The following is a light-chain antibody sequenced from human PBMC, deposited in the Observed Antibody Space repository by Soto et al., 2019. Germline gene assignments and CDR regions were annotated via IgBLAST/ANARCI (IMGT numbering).Light chain of an antibody. CDR2: AAS. CDR3: QQADSFPIT. CDR1: QGIGSW. V-gene: IGKV1D-12*01. Sequence: DIQMTQSPFSVSASVGDRVTIACRASQGIGSWLAWYQQKPGKAPKLLIYAASSLQSGVPSRFNGSVSGKDFTLTISSLQLEDFASYYCQQADSFPITFGQGTRLEIK. J-gene: IGKJ5*01.